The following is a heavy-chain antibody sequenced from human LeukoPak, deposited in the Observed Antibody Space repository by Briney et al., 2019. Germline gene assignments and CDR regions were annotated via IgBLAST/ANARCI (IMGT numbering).Heavy chain of an antibody. J-gene: IGHJ4*02. CDR1: GGSFSGYY. CDR3: ARRWSGPARGYFDY. V-gene: IGHV4-34*01. D-gene: IGHD3-3*01. Sequence: PSETLSLTCAVYGGSFSGYYWSWIRQPPGKGLEWIGEINHSGSTNYNPSLKSRVTISVDTSKNQFSLKLSSVTAADTAVYYCARRWSGPARGYFDYWGQGTLVTVSS. CDR2: INHSGST.